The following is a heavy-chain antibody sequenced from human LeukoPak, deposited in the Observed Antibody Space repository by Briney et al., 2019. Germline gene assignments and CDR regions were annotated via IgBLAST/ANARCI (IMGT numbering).Heavy chain of an antibody. D-gene: IGHD5-18*01. V-gene: IGHV3-48*03. Sequence: GGSLRLSCAASGFTFSSFEMNWVRQAPGKGLEWVSYISGSGRSTYYADSVKGRFTISRDNSKNTLYLQMDSLIAEDTAVYYCDRYSYGWGLGYWGQGTLVTVSS. CDR3: DRYSYGWGLGY. CDR2: ISGSGRST. CDR1: GFTFSSFE. J-gene: IGHJ4*02.